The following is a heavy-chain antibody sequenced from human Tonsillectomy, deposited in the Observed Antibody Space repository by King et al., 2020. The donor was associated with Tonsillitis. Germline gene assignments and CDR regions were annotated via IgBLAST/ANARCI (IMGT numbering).Heavy chain of an antibody. D-gene: IGHD4-17*01. Sequence: VQLQESGPGLVKPSQTLSLTCTVSGGSISSGSDYWSWIRQPAGKGLEWIGRIYTSGSNNYNPSLKSRVTMSVDTSKNQFSLKLSSVTAADTAVYYCARDLSDPAYDDDGDNYYFDPWGRGALVTVSS. CDR1: GGSISSGSDY. CDR2: IYTSGSN. J-gene: IGHJ2*01. V-gene: IGHV4-61*02. CDR3: ARDLSDPAYDDDGDNYYFDP.